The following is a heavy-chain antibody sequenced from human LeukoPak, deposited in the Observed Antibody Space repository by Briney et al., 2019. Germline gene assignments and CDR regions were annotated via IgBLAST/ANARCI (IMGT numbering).Heavy chain of an antibody. D-gene: IGHD6-19*01. CDR2: TYYRSQWFN. V-gene: IGHV6-1*01. CDR1: GDSVFSNSAA. CDR3: ARVGGSGWYAFDY. J-gene: IGHJ4*02. Sequence: SQTLSLTFAISGDSVFSNSAAWNWIRQSPSRGLEWLGRTYYRSQWFNDYAVSVKSRITLNPDTSKNQFSLQLNSVTPEDTAVYYCARVGGSGWYAFDYWGQGTLVTVSS.